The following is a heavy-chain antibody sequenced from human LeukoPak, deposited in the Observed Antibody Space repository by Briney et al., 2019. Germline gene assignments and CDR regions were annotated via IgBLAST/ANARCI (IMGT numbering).Heavy chain of an antibody. D-gene: IGHD3-10*01. V-gene: IGHV1-69*13. CDR3: ARDVSHYYGSGRDDAFDI. Sequence: SVKVSCKASGGTFSSYAISWVRQAPGQGLEWMGGIIPIFGTANYAQKFQGRVTITADESTSTAYMELSSLRSEDTAVYYCARDVSHYYGSGRDDAFDIWGQGTTVTVSS. J-gene: IGHJ3*02. CDR1: GGTFSSYA. CDR2: IIPIFGTA.